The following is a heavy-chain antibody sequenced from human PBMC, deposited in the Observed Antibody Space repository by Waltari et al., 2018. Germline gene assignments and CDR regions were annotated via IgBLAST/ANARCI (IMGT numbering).Heavy chain of an antibody. CDR3: ASVYDSSGYYYLDRDY. J-gene: IGHJ4*02. CDR1: GGSISSSSYY. V-gene: IGHV4-39*01. D-gene: IGHD3-22*01. Sequence: QLQLQESGPGLVKPSETLSLTCTVSGGSISSSSYYWGWIRPPPGKGLEWIGSIYYSGSTYYNPSLKSRVTISVDTSKNQFSLKLSSVTAADTAVYYCASVYDSSGYYYLDRDYWGQGTLVTVSS. CDR2: IYYSGST.